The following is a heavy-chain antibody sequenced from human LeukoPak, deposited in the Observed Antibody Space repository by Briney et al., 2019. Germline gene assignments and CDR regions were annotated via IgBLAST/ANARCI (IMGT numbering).Heavy chain of an antibody. CDR1: GGSISSYY. V-gene: IGHV4-59*01. CDR3: ARGFRSSGWYSY. CDR2: IYYSGST. J-gene: IGHJ4*02. D-gene: IGHD6-19*01. Sequence: KPSETLSLTCTVSGGSISSYYWSWIRQPPGKGLEWIGYIYYSGSTNYNPSLKSRVTISVDTSKNQFSLKLSSVTAADTAVYYCARGFRSSGWYSYWGQGTLVTVSS.